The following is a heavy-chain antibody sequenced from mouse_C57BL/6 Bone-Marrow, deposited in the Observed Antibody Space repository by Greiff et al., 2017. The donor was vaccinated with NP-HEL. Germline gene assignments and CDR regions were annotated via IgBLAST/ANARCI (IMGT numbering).Heavy chain of an antibody. J-gene: IGHJ4*01. Sequence: EVKLEESGPGLVKPSQSLSLTCSVTGYSITSGYYWNWIRQFPGNKLEWMGYISYDGSNNYNPSLKNRISITRDTSKNQFFLKLNSVTTEDTATYYCARYGYDAYAMDYWGQGTSVTVSS. D-gene: IGHD2-2*01. CDR1: GYSITSGYY. CDR2: ISYDGSN. CDR3: ARYGYDAYAMDY. V-gene: IGHV3-6*01.